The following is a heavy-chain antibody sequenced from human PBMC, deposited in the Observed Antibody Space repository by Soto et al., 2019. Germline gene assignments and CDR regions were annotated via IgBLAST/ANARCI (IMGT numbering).Heavy chain of an antibody. J-gene: IGHJ4*02. CDR3: AHRRTGCFDY. Sequence: QITLKESGPPLVKPTQTLTLTCTFSGFSLSTSGVGVGWIRQPPGKALEWLALIYWDDDESYSPSLRSRLTITKDTSKNQVVLRMTNMDPVDTATYYCAHRRTGCFDYWGQGALVTVSS. CDR1: GFSLSTSGVG. D-gene: IGHD3-10*01. CDR2: IYWDDDE. V-gene: IGHV2-5*02.